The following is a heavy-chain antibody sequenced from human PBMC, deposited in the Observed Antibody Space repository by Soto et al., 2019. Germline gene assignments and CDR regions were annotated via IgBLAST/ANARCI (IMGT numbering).Heavy chain of an antibody. CDR2: INAGNGNT. CDR3: ARDTLIAVAGKGVRWFDP. V-gene: IGHV1-3*01. Sequence: QVQLVQSGAEVKKPGTSVKVSCKASGYTFTSYVMHWVRQAPGRRLGWMGLINAGNGNTKYSQKFQGRVTITWDTSASTAYMELSSLRSADTAVYYCARDTLIAVAGKGVRWFDPWGQGTLVTVSS. D-gene: IGHD6-19*01. CDR1: GYTFTSYV. J-gene: IGHJ5*02.